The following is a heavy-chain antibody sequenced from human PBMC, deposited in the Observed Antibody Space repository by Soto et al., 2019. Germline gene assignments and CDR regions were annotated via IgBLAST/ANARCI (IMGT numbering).Heavy chain of an antibody. CDR3: VTSHTRGGWQFDL. V-gene: IGHV4-59*11. J-gene: IGHJ2*01. D-gene: IGHD3-10*01. CDR1: SGSTSGPY. Sequence: QVELQESGPGLVKPSETLSLTCTVSSGSTSGPYRSWLRQPPGKPLEGIGYIDPLDLTNYNPSLTSRVTITVAKATRPSSMKAATLMAADTVVDYCVTSHTRGGWQFDLWGRGTLVTVSS. CDR2: IDPLDLT.